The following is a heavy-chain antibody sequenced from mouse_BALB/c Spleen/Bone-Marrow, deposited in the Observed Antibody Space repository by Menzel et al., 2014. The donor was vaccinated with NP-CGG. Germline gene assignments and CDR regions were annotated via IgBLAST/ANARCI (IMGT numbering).Heavy chain of an antibody. CDR2: IDPSDSET. V-gene: IGHV1-69*02. CDR3: AGALGDGYYYTMDY. CDR1: GYTFTSYW. D-gene: IGHD2-3*01. J-gene: IGHJ4*01. Sequence: VQLVESGAELVKPGAPVKLSCKASGYTFTSYWMNWVKQRPGRGLEWIGRIDPSDSETHYNQKFKDKATLTVDKSSSTAYIQLSSLTSEDSAVYYCAGALGDGYYYTMDYWGQGTSVTISS.